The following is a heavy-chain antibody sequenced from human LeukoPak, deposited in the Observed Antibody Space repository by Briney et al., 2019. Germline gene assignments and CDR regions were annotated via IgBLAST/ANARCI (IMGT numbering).Heavy chain of an antibody. J-gene: IGHJ4*02. CDR2: IYNSGRT. CDR3: ARLFLMGSTPHYFDY. CDR1: GYSISSDYY. D-gene: IGHD2-8*01. Sequence: SETLSLTCGVAGYSISSDYYWGWTRQPPGKGLEWIGNIYNSGRTYYNPSLESRVTISIDTSKNQFPLKLSSVTAADTAVYYCARLFLMGSTPHYFDYWGQGTLVTVSS. V-gene: IGHV4-38-2*01.